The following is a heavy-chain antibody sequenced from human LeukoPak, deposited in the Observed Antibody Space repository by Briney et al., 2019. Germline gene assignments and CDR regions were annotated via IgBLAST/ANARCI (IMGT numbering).Heavy chain of an antibody. V-gene: IGHV1-2*02. CDR1: GYTFTGYY. CDR3: ARGSSINWYKYYFDY. D-gene: IGHD6-13*01. CDR2: INPNSGGT. Sequence: ASVKVSCKASGYTFTGYYMHWVRQAPGQGLEWVGWINPNSGGTNYAQKFQGRVTMTRDTSISTAYMGLTRLGSDDTAVYYCARGSSINWYKYYFDYWGQGTLVTVSS. J-gene: IGHJ4*02.